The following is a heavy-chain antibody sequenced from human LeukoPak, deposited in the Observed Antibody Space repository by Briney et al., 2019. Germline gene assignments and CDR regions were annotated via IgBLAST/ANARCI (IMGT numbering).Heavy chain of an antibody. V-gene: IGHV1-46*01. CDR3: ARVHVGGRYYFDY. J-gene: IGHJ4*02. D-gene: IGHD3-16*01. CDR2: INPSGGST. CDR1: GYTFTNYY. Sequence: ASVKVSCKASGYTFTNYYMHWVRQAPGQGLEWMGIINPSGGSTSYAQKFQGRVTMTRDTSTGTVYMELSSLRSEDTAVYYCARVHVGGRYYFDYWGQGTLVTVSS.